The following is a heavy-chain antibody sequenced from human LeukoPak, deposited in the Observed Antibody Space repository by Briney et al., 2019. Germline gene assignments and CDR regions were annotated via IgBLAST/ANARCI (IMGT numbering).Heavy chain of an antibody. Sequence: SETLSLTCTVSGGSISSYYWSWIRQPPGEGLEWIGYIYYSGSTNYNPSLKSRVTISVDTSKNQFSLKLSSVTAADTAVYYCASVRDGYNYYYWGQGTLVTVSS. CDR3: ASVRDGYNYYY. CDR2: IYYSGST. D-gene: IGHD5-24*01. V-gene: IGHV4-59*12. J-gene: IGHJ4*02. CDR1: GGSISSYY.